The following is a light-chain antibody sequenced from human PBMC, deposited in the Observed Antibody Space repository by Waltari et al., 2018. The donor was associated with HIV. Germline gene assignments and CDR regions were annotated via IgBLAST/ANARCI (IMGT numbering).Light chain of an antibody. CDR2: QDK. CDR1: KLGEKY. J-gene: IGLJ2*01. CDR3: QVWDTTTVV. Sequence: SYELTQPPSVSVSPGQTASITCSGDKLGEKYVSWHQRKPGQSPVLVIYQDKRRPSGLPERFSGSNSGNTATLTISGTQAMDEADYFCQVWDTTTVVFGGGTKLTVL. V-gene: IGLV3-1*01.